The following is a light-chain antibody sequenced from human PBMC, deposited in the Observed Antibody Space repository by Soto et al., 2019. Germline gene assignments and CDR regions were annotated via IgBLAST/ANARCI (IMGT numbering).Light chain of an antibody. CDR3: QQYASSPLT. Sequence: EIVLTQSPVTLSLSPGERATLSCRASQSVRTYLAWYQVKPGQAPRLLIYDASSRATGIPDRFSGSGSGTDFTLTISRLQPEDFAVYYCQQYASSPLTFGGGTKVDIK. V-gene: IGKV3-20*01. J-gene: IGKJ4*01. CDR1: QSVRTY. CDR2: DAS.